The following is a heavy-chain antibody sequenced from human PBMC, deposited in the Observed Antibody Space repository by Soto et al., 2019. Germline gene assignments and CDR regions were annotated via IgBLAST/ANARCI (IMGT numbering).Heavy chain of an antibody. CDR1: GFSLSTVGVG. J-gene: IGHJ5*02. CDR3: AHKGQLVGDWFDP. CDR2: IYWNGDK. Sequence: SGPTLVNPTQTLTLTCTFSGFSLSTVGVGVGWIRQPPGKALQWLALIYWNGDKYYSPSLKSRLTITKDTSKNQVVLTMTDMDPVDAGTFFCAHKGQLVGDWFDPWGQGTQVTAPQ. D-gene: IGHD6-6*01. V-gene: IGHV2-5*01.